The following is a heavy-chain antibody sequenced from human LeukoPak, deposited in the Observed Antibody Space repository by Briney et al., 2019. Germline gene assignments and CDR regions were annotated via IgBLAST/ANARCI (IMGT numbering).Heavy chain of an antibody. J-gene: IGHJ4*02. V-gene: IGHV4-4*07. CDR3: ARSQAYSGDY. Sequence: PSETLSLTCTVSGGSISSYYCSWIRQPAGKGLGWIGRIYTSGSTNYNPSLKSRVTMSVDTSKNQFSLKLSSVTAADTAVYYCARSQAYSGDYWGQGTLVTVSS. D-gene: IGHD1-26*01. CDR2: IYTSGST. CDR1: GGSISSYY.